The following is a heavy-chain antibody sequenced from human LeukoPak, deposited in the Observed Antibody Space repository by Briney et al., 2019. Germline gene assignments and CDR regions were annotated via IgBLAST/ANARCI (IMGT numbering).Heavy chain of an antibody. Sequence: HPGGSLRLSCAASGFDFSSNWMHWVRHAPGQGLVWVSRIKGDGISTNYADSVKGRFTTSRDIAKNTLYLQMNSLRAEDTAVYYCAREALYSYGDAVDYWGQGTLVTVSS. CDR2: IKGDGIST. CDR1: GFDFSSNW. CDR3: AREALYSYGDAVDY. D-gene: IGHD5-18*01. J-gene: IGHJ4*02. V-gene: IGHV3-74*01.